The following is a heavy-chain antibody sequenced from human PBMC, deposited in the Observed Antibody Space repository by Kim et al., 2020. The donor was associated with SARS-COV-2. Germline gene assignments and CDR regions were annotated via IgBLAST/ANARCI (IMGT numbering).Heavy chain of an antibody. V-gene: IGHV1-3*01. CDR3: ARDPYDFWSGFYYYGMDV. J-gene: IGHJ6*02. CDR2: INAGNGNT. Sequence: ASVKVSCKASGYTFTSYAMHWVRQAPGQRLEWMGWINAGNGNTKYSQKFQGRVTITRDTSASTAYMELSSLRSEDTAVYYCARDPYDFWSGFYYYGMDVWGQGTTVTVSS. D-gene: IGHD3-3*01. CDR1: GYTFTSYA.